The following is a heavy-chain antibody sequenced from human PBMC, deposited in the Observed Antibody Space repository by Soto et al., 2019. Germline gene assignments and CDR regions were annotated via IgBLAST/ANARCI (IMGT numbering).Heavy chain of an antibody. D-gene: IGHD1-26*01. Sequence: GGSLRLSCAASGFTFSSYSMNWVRQAPGKGLEWVSSIFISSSYIYYADSVKGRFTISRDNAKNSLYLQMNSLRADDTAVYYCARVPYGGSYWREFDYWGQGXLVTVYS. J-gene: IGHJ4*02. V-gene: IGHV3-21*01. CDR3: ARVPYGGSYWREFDY. CDR2: IFISSSYI. CDR1: GFTFSSYS.